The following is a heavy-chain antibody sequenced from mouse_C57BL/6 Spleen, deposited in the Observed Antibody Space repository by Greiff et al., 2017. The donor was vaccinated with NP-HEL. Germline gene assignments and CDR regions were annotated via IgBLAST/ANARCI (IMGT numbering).Heavy chain of an antibody. V-gene: IGHV1-26*01. CDR2: INPNNGGT. Sequence: EVQLQQSGPELVKPGASVKISCKASGYTFTDYYMNWVKQSHGKSLEWIGDINPNNGGTSYNQKFKGKATLTVDKSSSTAYMELRSLTSEDSAVYYGARRYSNYGRDAMDYWGQGTSVTVSS. D-gene: IGHD2-5*01. CDR1: GYTFTDYY. CDR3: ARRYSNYGRDAMDY. J-gene: IGHJ4*01.